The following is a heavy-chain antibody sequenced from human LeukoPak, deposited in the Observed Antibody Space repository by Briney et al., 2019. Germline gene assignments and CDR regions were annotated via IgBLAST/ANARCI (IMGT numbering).Heavy chain of an antibody. Sequence: GGTLRLSCAASGFTFSSYSMNWVRQAPGKGLQWVSYISDSGAAMYYADSVKGRFTISRDNAKNSLYLQMNSLRDGDTAVYYCARDSTNSFDYWGQGALVTVSS. CDR2: ISDSGAAM. J-gene: IGHJ4*02. CDR1: GFTFSSYS. CDR3: ARDSTNSFDY. V-gene: IGHV3-48*02.